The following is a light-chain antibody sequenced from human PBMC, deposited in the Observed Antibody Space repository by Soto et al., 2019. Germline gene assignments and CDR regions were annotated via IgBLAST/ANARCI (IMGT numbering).Light chain of an antibody. CDR2: DAS. CDR1: QSVSSH. V-gene: IGKV3-11*01. Sequence: EIVLTQSPATLSLSPGERATLSCRASQSVSSHLAWYQQKPGQAPRLLIYDASNRATGIPARFSGSGSGTDFTLTISSLEPEDFAVYYCQQRSNWPPVTFGGVTKVEIK. J-gene: IGKJ4*01. CDR3: QQRSNWPPVT.